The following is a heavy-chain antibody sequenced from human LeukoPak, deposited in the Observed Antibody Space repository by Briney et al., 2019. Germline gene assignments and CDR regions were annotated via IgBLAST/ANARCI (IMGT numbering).Heavy chain of an antibody. CDR3: AREVGYYDILTGYYKSRFDP. D-gene: IGHD3-9*01. V-gene: IGHV3-21*01. CDR2: ISSSSSYI. Sequence: PGGSLRLSCAASGFTFSSYSMNWVRQAPGKGLEWVSSISSSSSYIYYADSVKGRFTISRDNAKNSLYLQMNSLRAEDTAVYYCAREVGYYDILTGYYKSRFDPWGQGTLVTASS. J-gene: IGHJ5*02. CDR1: GFTFSSYS.